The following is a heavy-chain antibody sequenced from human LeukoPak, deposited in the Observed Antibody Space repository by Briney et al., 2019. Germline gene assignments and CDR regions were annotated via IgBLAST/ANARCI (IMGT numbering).Heavy chain of an antibody. CDR3: ARDSGGRSADY. D-gene: IGHD1-26*01. CDR1: GYTXSGYY. CDR2: INPISDDT. V-gene: IGHV1-2*02. J-gene: IGHJ4*02. Sequence: GASVKVSCKASGYTXSGYYMNWVRQAPGQGLEWMGWINPISDDTNYAQKFQGRVTMTRDTSISTTFMELSRLTPDDTAVYYCARDSGGRSADYWGQGTLVTVSS.